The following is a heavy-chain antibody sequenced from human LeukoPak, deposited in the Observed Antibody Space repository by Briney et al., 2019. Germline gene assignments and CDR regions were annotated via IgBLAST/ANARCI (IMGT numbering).Heavy chain of an antibody. D-gene: IGHD2-2*01. V-gene: IGHV3-53*01. CDR2: IYSGGST. J-gene: IGHJ4*02. CDR3: AKPMCSSTSCYRYFDY. Sequence: PGGSLRLSCAASGFTVSNNYMSWVRQAPGKGLEWVSVIYSGGSTYYADSAKGRFTISRDNSKNTLYLQMNSLRAEDTAVYYCAKPMCSSTSCYRYFDYWGQGSPVTVSS. CDR1: GFTVSNNY.